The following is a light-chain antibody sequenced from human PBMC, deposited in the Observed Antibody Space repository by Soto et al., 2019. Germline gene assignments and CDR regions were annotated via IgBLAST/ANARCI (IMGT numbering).Light chain of an antibody. CDR2: SDN. Sequence: QSVLTQPPSASGTPGQRVTISCSGSNSSIGSNTVNWYQHLPGTAPKLLIHSDNQRASGVPDRLSGSKSGTSASLAISGLQSEDEANYYCASWDDRLNGPVFGGGTKLTVL. CDR3: ASWDDRLNGPV. J-gene: IGLJ2*01. V-gene: IGLV1-44*01. CDR1: NSSIGSNT.